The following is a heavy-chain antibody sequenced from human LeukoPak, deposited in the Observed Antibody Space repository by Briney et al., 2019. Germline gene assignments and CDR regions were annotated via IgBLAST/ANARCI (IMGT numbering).Heavy chain of an antibody. CDR3: ARGGASSEWFDP. D-gene: IGHD6-25*01. J-gene: IGHJ5*02. Sequence: PSETLSLTCTVSGDSISAYYWSWIRQTPGKGLEWIAFIHSSGTTNYNPSLKSRVSISVDTSNNQFSLSVNPVTAADTAVYYCARGGASSEWFDPWGQGTLVTVSS. CDR1: GDSISAYY. V-gene: IGHV4-59*01. CDR2: IHSSGTT.